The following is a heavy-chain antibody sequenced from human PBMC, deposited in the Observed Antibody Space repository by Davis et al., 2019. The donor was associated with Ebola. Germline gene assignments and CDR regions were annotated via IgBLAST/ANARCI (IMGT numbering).Heavy chain of an antibody. CDR3: AKGRQWLDHNWFDP. J-gene: IGHJ5*02. V-gene: IGHV1-69*02. CDR1: GGTFSSYT. D-gene: IGHD6-19*01. CDR2: IIPILGIA. Sequence: SVKVSCKASGGTFSSYTISWVRQAPGQGLEWMGRIIPILGIANYAQKFQGRVTITADKSTSTAYMELSSLRAEDTAVYYCAKGRQWLDHNWFDPWGQGTLVTVSS.